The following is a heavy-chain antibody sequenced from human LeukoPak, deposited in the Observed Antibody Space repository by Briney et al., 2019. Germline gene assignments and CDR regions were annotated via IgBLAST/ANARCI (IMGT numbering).Heavy chain of an antibody. J-gene: IGHJ5*02. Sequence: GGSLRLSCAASGFTFCSFWMGWVRQAPGKGRVWVANIKQDGSEKYYVDSVKGRFTISRDNAKNSLYLQMDSLRAEDTAVYYCARALGYCTNGVCYTWFDPWGQGTLVTVSS. V-gene: IGHV3-7*01. CDR2: IKQDGSEK. CDR1: GFTFCSFW. CDR3: ARALGYCTNGVCYTWFDP. D-gene: IGHD2-8*01.